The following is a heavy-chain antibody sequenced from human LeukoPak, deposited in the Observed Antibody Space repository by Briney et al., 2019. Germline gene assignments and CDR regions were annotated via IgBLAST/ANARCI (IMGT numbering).Heavy chain of an antibody. CDR2: IYPGDSDT. D-gene: IGHD6-13*01. V-gene: IGHV5-51*01. CDR1: GYSFTCYW. J-gene: IGHJ6*03. CDR3: ARLAAAGTDYYYYYMDV. Sequence: GESLKISCKGSGYSFTCYWIGWVRQMPGKGLEWMGIIYPGDSDTRYSPSFQGQVTISADKSISTAYLQWSSLKASDTAMYYCARLAAAGTDYYYYYMDVWGKGTTVTISS.